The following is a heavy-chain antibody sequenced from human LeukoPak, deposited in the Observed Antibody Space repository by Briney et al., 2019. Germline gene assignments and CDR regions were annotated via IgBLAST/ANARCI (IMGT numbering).Heavy chain of an antibody. CDR1: GFTFSSYA. V-gene: IGHV3-30-3*01. Sequence: GGSLRLSCAVSGFTFSSYAMHWVRQAPGKGLEWAAVISYDGSNNYYADSVKGRFTISRDNSKNTLYLQMNSLRAEDTAVYYCAREKLDTVYYGMDVWGQGTTVTVSS. J-gene: IGHJ6*02. D-gene: IGHD5-18*01. CDR3: AREKLDTVYYGMDV. CDR2: ISYDGSNN.